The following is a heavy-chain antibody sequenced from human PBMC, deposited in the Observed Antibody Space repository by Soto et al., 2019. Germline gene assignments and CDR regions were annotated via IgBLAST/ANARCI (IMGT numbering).Heavy chain of an antibody. CDR2: INSDGSST. CDR1: GFTFSSYW. Sequence: EVQLVESGGGLVQPGGSLRLSCADSGFTFSSYWMHWVRQVPGKGLVWVSRINSDGSSTTYADSVRGRFTISRDNARNTMYLEMNSLRADETAVYYCARDSCTVLAWGQGTLVTVSS. CDR3: ARDSCTVLA. V-gene: IGHV3-74*01. J-gene: IGHJ5*02. D-gene: IGHD4-17*01.